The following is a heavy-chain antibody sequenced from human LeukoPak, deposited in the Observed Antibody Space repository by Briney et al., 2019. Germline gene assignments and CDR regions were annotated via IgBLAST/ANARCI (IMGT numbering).Heavy chain of an antibody. D-gene: IGHD3-9*01. CDR2: INPNSGGT. J-gene: IGHJ6*03. Sequence: GASVKVSCKASGYTFTGYYMHWVRQAPGQGLEWMGWINPNSGGTNYAQKFQGRVTMTRDTSISTAYMELSRLRSDDTAVYYCARGALDLRYFDWAYYYYYYMDVWGKGTTVTVSS. CDR1: GYTFTGYY. CDR3: ARGALDLRYFDWAYYYYYYMDV. V-gene: IGHV1-2*02.